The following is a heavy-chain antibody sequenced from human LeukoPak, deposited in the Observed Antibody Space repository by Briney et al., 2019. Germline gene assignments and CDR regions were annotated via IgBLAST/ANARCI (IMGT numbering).Heavy chain of an antibody. CDR1: GGSISSSNW. V-gene: IGHV4-4*02. CDR3: ARVGAPRYCSGGSCYSLGPNWFDP. CDR2: IYHSGST. D-gene: IGHD2-15*01. Sequence: PSGTLSLTCAVSGGSISSSNWWSWVRQPPGKGLEWIGEIYHSGSTNYNPSLKSRVTISVDKSKNQFSLKLSSVTAADTAVYYCARVGAPRYCSGGSCYSLGPNWFDPWGQGTLVTVSS. J-gene: IGHJ5*02.